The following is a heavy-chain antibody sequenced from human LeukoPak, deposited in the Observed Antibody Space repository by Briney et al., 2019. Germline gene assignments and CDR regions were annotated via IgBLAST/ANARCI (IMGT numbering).Heavy chain of an antibody. Sequence: GGSLRLSCAGSGFTFSSYSMNWVRQAPGKGLEWVAVISYDGSNKYYADSVKGRFTISRDNSKNTLYLQMNSLRAEDTAVYYCAKDSLPEDIWGQGTMVTVSS. J-gene: IGHJ3*02. CDR2: ISYDGSNK. CDR1: GFTFSSYS. V-gene: IGHV3-30*18. CDR3: AKDSLPEDI.